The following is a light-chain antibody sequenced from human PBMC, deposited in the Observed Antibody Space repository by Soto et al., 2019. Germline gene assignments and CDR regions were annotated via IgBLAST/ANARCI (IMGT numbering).Light chain of an antibody. CDR2: GTN. Sequence: QTVVTQEPSFSVSPGGTVTLTCGLSSGSVSTNYYPSWYQQTPGQAPRTLIYGTNTRSSGVPDRFFGSILGNKAALTIAGAQADDESDYYCVLYMGSGISVFGGGTKLTVL. CDR1: SGSVSTNYY. CDR3: VLYMGSGISV. V-gene: IGLV8-61*01. J-gene: IGLJ2*01.